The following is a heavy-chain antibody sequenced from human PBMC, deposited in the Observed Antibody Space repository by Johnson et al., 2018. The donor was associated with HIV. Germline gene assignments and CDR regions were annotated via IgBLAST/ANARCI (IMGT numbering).Heavy chain of an antibody. V-gene: IGHV3-30-3*01. CDR1: GFPFSNAW. CDR2: ISYDGSNK. J-gene: IGHJ3*02. Sequence: QVQLVESGGGFIKPGGSLRLSCAASGFPFSNAWMSWVRQAPGKGLEWVAVISYDGSNKYYAVSVKGRFTISRDNAKNSLYLQMNSLRAEDTALYYCVRGHFDSSGFYSDALDIWGQGTVVTVSS. D-gene: IGHD3-22*01. CDR3: VRGHFDSSGFYSDALDI.